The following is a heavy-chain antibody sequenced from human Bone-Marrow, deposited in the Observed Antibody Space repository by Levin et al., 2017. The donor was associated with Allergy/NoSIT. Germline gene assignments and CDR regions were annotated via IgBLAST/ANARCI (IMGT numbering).Heavy chain of an antibody. CDR3: ARDTTTSTYYYGMDV. J-gene: IGHJ6*02. CDR1: GGSFSSYA. Sequence: GASVKVSCKATGGSFSSYAINWVRHAPGQGLEWMGGIVPIFDTPTYAQKFQGRVTITADEHTTTAYMELSSLKYEDGAIYYCARDTTTSTYYYGMDVWGQGTTVTVSS. D-gene: IGHD2-2*01. V-gene: IGHV1-69*13. CDR2: IVPIFDTP.